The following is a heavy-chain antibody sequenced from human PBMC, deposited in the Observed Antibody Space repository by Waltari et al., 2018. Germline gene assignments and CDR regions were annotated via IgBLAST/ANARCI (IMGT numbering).Heavy chain of an antibody. CDR1: GGPISSSSYY. D-gene: IGHD6-6*01. J-gene: IGHJ4*02. V-gene: IGHV4-39*07. CDR2: IYYSGST. CDR3: ARSAARSFGY. Sequence: QLQLQESGPGLVKPSETLSLTCTVSGGPISSSSYYWGWIRQPPGKGLEWIGSIYYSGSTYYNPSLKSRVTISVDTSKNQFSLKLSSVTAADTAVYYCARSAARSFGYWGQGTLVTVSS.